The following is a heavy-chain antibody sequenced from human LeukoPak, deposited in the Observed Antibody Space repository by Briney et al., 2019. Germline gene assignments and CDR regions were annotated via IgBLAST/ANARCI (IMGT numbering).Heavy chain of an antibody. CDR2: ISSSSSII. CDR3: ARDPGPWAY. J-gene: IGHJ4*02. Sequence: GGSLRLSCAASGFTFSSYSMNWVRQAPGKGLEWVSCISSSSSIIYYADSVKGRFTISRDNAKNSLYLQMNSLRAEDTAVYYCARDPGPWAYWGQGTLVTVSS. CDR1: GFTFSSYS. D-gene: IGHD3-16*01. V-gene: IGHV3-48*01.